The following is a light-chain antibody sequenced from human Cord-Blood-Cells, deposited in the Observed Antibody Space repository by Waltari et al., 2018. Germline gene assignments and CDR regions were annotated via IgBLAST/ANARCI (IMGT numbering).Light chain of an antibody. CDR3: QQYYSFPWT. CDR1: QGISSY. Sequence: VIWMTQSPSLLSASTGDRVTISCRISQGISSYLAWYQQKPGKAPELLIYAASTLQSGVPSRFSGSGSGTDFTRTISCLQSEDFATYYCQQYYSFPWTFGQGTKVEIK. CDR2: AAS. V-gene: IGKV1D-8*01. J-gene: IGKJ1*01.